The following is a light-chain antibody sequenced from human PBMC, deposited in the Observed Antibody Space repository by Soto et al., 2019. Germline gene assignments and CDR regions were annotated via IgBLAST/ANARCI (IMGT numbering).Light chain of an antibody. CDR1: QSVNSN. J-gene: IGKJ5*01. Sequence: EMFMTQSPAFLCVSLWEIATLSWRASQSVNSNYLAWYQQHPGQPPRLLIYGISTRATGIPARFSGSGSGTEFSLTISSLQSEDFAVYYCQQYSKWPITFGQGTRLEIK. V-gene: IGKV3-15*01. CDR2: GIS. CDR3: QQYSKWPIT.